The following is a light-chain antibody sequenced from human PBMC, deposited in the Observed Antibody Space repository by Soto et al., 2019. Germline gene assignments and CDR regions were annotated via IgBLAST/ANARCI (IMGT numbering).Light chain of an antibody. J-gene: IGLJ3*02. V-gene: IGLV2-14*01. CDR3: TSYTNSGTWV. Sequence: QSALTQPASVSGSPGQSITISCAGTSSDVGGYNYVSWYQQHPDKAPKLMIYEVINRPSGVSNRFSGSKSGNTASLTISGLQAEDEADYYCTSYTNSGTWVFGGGTKVTVL. CDR2: EVI. CDR1: SSDVGGYNY.